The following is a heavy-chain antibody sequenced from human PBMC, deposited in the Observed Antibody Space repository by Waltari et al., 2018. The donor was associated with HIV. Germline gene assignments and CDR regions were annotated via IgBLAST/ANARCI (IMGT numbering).Heavy chain of an antibody. D-gene: IGHD3-10*01. CDR2: SLPILGAP. V-gene: IGHV1-69*08. CDR3: ATPAAKGTWFAS. J-gene: IGHJ5*01. CDR1: GVTSNTFT. Sequence: QVRLVQSGDEVRQSGSSVKISCEAFGVTSNTFTVHWVRQAPGEGLEWVGRLEWMGLSLPILGAPAYSQRLRGRVTLSADTATNTAFLQLSSLRSDDTAVYYCATPAAKGTWFASWGKGSQIIVSS.